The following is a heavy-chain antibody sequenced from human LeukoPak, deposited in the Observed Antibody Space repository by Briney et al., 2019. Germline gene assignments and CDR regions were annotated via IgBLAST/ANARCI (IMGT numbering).Heavy chain of an antibody. V-gene: IGHV4-59*01. CDR2: IYYTGST. Sequence: SETLSLTCSVSGGSISSYYWSWIRQPPGKGLEWIGYIYYTGSTNYNPSLESRVTISIDTSKKQLSLKLRSVTAADTAVYYCARDRRKSSKPNDAFDIWGQGTMVTVSS. J-gene: IGHJ3*02. D-gene: IGHD4-11*01. CDR3: ARDRRKSSKPNDAFDI. CDR1: GGSISSYY.